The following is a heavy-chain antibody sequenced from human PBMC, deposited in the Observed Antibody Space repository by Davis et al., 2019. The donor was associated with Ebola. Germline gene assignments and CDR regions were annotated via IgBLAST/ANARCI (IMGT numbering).Heavy chain of an antibody. J-gene: IGHJ3*02. CDR3: TTPGGQDSGYDVFDI. CDR1: GYTFTNYY. D-gene: IGHD5-12*01. V-gene: IGHV1-46*03. CDR2: INPNDGRT. Sequence: AASVKVSCKASGYTFTNYYMHWVRQAPGQGLEWTGMINPNDGRTIYAQKFQGRVTVTRDTSTSTVYMELSSLRSEDTALYYCTTPGGQDSGYDVFDIWGQGTMVTVSS.